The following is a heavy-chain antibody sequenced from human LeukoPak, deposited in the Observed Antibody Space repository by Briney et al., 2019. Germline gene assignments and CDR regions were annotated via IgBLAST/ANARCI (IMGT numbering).Heavy chain of an antibody. Sequence: ASVNVSCKASGYTFTSYAMHWVRQAPGQRLEWMGWINAGNGNTKYSQKFQGRVTITRDTSASTAYMELSSLRSEDTAVYYCARGSMVRGVLSFDYWGQGTLVTVSS. J-gene: IGHJ4*02. D-gene: IGHD3-10*01. CDR2: INAGNGNT. V-gene: IGHV1-3*01. CDR3: ARGSMVRGVLSFDY. CDR1: GYTFTSYA.